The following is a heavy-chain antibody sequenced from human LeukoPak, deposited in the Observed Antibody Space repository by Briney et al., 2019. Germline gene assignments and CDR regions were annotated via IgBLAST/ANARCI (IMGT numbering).Heavy chain of an antibody. D-gene: IGHD5-18*01. Sequence: GGSLRLSCAVSGLTFSSSWMDWVRQAPGKGLEWEASVNPDGNKKYSADSVKGRFTISRDNAENSLYLQMNSLRVEDTAFYYCARDLAYSRLDYWGQGMLVTVSS. V-gene: IGHV3-7*01. J-gene: IGHJ4*02. CDR2: VNPDGNKK. CDR1: GLTFSSSW. CDR3: ARDLAYSRLDY.